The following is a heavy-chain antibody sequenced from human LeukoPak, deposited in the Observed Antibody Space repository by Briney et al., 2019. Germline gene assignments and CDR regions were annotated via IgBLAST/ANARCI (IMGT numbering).Heavy chain of an antibody. V-gene: IGHV3-23*01. Sequence: PGGSLRLSCVASGFIFSSYGMSWVRQAPGKGLEWVSVISGTGGTIDYADSVKGRFTISRDNSKNTVYLEMSSLRAEDTAVYYCARVRGVNWVGYYYYMDVWGKGTTVTVSS. CDR1: GFIFSSYG. J-gene: IGHJ6*03. CDR2: ISGTGGTI. D-gene: IGHD1-26*01. CDR3: ARVRGVNWVGYYYYMDV.